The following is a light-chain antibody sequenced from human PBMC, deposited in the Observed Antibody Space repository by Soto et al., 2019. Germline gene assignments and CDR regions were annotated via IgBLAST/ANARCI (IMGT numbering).Light chain of an antibody. V-gene: IGLV2-14*01. CDR3: SSYTRSSTLRGV. Sequence: QSALTQPASVSGSPGQSITISCTGTSSDVGGYNYVSWYQQHPGKAPKLMIYEVSNRPSGVSNRFSGSKSGNTASLTISGLQAADEADYYCSSYTRSSTLRGVFGGGTKLTVL. CDR2: EVS. CDR1: SSDVGGYNY. J-gene: IGLJ3*02.